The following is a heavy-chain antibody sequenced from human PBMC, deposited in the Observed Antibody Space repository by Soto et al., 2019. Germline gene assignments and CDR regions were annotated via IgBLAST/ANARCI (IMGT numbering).Heavy chain of an antibody. CDR2: IWYDGSNK. Sequence: GGSLRLSCAASGFTFSSYGMHWVRQAPGKGLEWVAVIWYDGSNKYYADSVKGRFTISRDNSKNTLYLQMNSLRAEDTAVYYCARESIAVAGPLDHWGQGTLVTVSS. V-gene: IGHV3-33*01. CDR3: ARESIAVAGPLDH. D-gene: IGHD6-19*01. CDR1: GFTFSSYG. J-gene: IGHJ4*02.